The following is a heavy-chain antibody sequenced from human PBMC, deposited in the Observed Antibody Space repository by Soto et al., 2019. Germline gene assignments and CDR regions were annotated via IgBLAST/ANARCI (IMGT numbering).Heavy chain of an antibody. CDR1: SSSINSRYY. V-gene: IGHV4-38-2*02. Sequence: SETLSLTCTVSSSSINSRYYWGRIRHTPGKGLEGIASIYHSGSTHYNPSLKSRATISVDTANNQFSLRLSSVTAADTAVYYCARNTIGRNFNYWGQGAQVTVSS. J-gene: IGHJ4*02. CDR2: IYHSGST. CDR3: ARNTIGRNFNY.